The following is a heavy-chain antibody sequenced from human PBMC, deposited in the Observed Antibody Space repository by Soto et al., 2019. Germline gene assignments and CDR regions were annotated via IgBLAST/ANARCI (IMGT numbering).Heavy chain of an antibody. J-gene: IGHJ6*02. CDR1: GFTFSDYY. Sequence: GSLRLSCAASGFTFSDYYMSWIRQAPGKGLEWVSYISSSGSTIYYADSVKGRFTISRDNAKNSLYLQMNSLRAEDTAVYYCARDWVPSSYSSGGDYYYGMDVWGQGTTVPVSS. V-gene: IGHV3-11*01. CDR3: ARDWVPSSYSSGGDYYYGMDV. D-gene: IGHD6-19*01. CDR2: ISSSGSTI.